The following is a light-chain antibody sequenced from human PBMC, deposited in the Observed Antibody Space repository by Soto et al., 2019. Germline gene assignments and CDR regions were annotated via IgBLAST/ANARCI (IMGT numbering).Light chain of an antibody. V-gene: IGKV1-39*01. CDR3: QQYGSSIT. J-gene: IGKJ4*01. CDR1: QSISSY. CDR2: AAS. Sequence: DIQMTQSPSTLSGSVGDRVTITCRASQSISSYLNWYQQKPGKAPKLLIYAASSLQSGVPSTFSGSGSGTEFTLTISRLEPEDSAVYYCQQYGSSITFGGGTKVDIK.